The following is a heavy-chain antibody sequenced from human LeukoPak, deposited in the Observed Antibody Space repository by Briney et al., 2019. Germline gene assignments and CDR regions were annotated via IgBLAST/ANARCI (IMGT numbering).Heavy chain of an antibody. V-gene: IGHV4-61*02. Sequence: SQTLSLTCTVSGGSISSGNYYWVWIRQPAGKGLEWIGRIYTSGSTNYNPSLKSRVTILVDTSKNQFSLRLSSVTAADTAVYYCARGLYCDSSGYSYGWFDPWGQGTLVTVSS. CDR3: ARGLYCDSSGYSYGWFDP. CDR2: IYTSGST. J-gene: IGHJ5*02. CDR1: GGSISSGNYY. D-gene: IGHD3-22*01.